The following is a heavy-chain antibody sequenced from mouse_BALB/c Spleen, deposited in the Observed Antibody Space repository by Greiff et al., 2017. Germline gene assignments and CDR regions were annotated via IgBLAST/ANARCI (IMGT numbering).Heavy chain of an antibody. CDR2: IRSKSNNYAT. V-gene: IGHV10-1*02. J-gene: IGHJ4*01. CDR1: GFTFNTYA. Sequence: EVQVVESGGGLVQPKGSLKLSCAASGFTFNTYAMNWVRQAPGKGLEWVARIRSKSNNYATYYADSVKDRFTISRDDSQSMLYLQLNNLKTEDTAMYYCVSLTGSYAMDYWGQGTSVTVSS. D-gene: IGHD4-1*01. CDR3: VSLTGSYAMDY.